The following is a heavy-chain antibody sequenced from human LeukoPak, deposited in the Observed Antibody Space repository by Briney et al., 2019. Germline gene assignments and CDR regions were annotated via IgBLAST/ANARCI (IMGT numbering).Heavy chain of an antibody. D-gene: IGHD5-18*01. CDR1: GFTVSSNY. CDR2: IYSGGST. V-gene: IGHV3-53*04. CDR3: ADVETAMVTYFQH. J-gene: IGHJ1*01. Sequence: AGGSLRLSCAASGFTVSSNYMSWVRQAPGKGLEWVSVIYSGGSTYYTDSVKGRFTISRHNSKNTLYLQMNSLRAEDTAVYYCADVETAMVTYFQHWGQGTLVTVSS.